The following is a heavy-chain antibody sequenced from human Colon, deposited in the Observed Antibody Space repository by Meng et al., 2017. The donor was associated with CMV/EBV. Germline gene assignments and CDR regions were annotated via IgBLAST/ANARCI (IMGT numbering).Heavy chain of an antibody. V-gene: IGHV4-4*07. CDR2: LRPTGSI. D-gene: IGHD3-10*01. CDR1: GSSITTYF. Sequence: QVQLQESGPGLVKPPATLSLTCSVFGSSITTYFWAWIRQPAGKGLEFIGRLRPTGSIDYNPSRMSRVTMSVDTSKNQLSLNLKSVTAADTAVYYCVRAAARGVPVDHWGQGMLVTVSS. J-gene: IGHJ4*02. CDR3: VRAAARGVPVDH.